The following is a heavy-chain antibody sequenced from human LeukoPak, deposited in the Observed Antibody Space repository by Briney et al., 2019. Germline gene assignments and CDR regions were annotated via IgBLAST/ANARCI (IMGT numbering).Heavy chain of an antibody. CDR1: GFTFSSYG. V-gene: IGHV3-30*03. CDR3: ARGEDNADEYLREDY. CDR2: ISYDGSNK. Sequence: GGSLRLSCAASGFTFSSYGMHWVRQAPGKGLEWVAVISYDGSNKYYADSVKGRFTISRDNSKNTLYLQMNSLRADDTAVYYCARGEDNADEYLREDYWGQGILVTVSS. D-gene: IGHD3-16*01. J-gene: IGHJ4*02.